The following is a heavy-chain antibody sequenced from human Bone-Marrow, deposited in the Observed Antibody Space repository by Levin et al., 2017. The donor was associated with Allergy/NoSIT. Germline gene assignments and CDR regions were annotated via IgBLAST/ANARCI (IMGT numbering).Heavy chain of an antibody. J-gene: IGHJ4*02. CDR3: VRGYWARTQDSSGYPTPLDH. V-gene: IGHV1-18*01. Sequence: ASVKVSCKASGYTFSSYGIHWVRQAPGQGPEWMGWISSHNGNTNYAQKFKGRVTMTTDTSTTTVYLDLRRLGSDDTAVYYCVRGYWARTQDSSGYPTPLDHWGQGTLVTVSS. CDR1: GYTFSSYG. CDR2: ISSHNGNT. D-gene: IGHD3-22*01.